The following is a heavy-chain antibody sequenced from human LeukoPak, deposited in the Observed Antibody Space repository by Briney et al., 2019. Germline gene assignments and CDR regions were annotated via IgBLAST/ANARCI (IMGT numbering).Heavy chain of an antibody. J-gene: IGHJ4*02. V-gene: IGHV3-23*01. CDR3: AKRNYYDSRGYYEYYFGD. Sequence: GGSLRLSCAASGFTFTSYAMSWVRQAPGEGLEWVSGISGSGGSTYYADSVKGRFTISRDNSKNTLCLQMNSLRVEDTAVYYCAKRNYYDSRGYYEYYFGDWGQGTLVTVSS. CDR2: ISGSGGST. D-gene: IGHD3-22*01. CDR1: GFTFTSYA.